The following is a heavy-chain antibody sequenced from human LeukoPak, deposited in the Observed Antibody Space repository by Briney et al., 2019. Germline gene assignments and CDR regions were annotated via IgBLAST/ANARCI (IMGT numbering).Heavy chain of an antibody. CDR3: ARHMAGYFGY. D-gene: IGHD2-21*01. CDR2: ISSSGSTI. V-gene: IGHV3-48*03. Sequence: GGSLRLSCAASGFTFSSYEMNWVRQAPGKGREWVSYISSSGSTIYYADSVKGRFTISRDNAKNSLYLQMNSLRAEDTAVYYCARHMAGYFGYWGQGTLVTVSS. J-gene: IGHJ4*02. CDR1: GFTFSSYE.